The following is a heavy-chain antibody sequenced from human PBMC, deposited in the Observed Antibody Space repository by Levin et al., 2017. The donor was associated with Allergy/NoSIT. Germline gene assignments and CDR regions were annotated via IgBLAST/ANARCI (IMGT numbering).Heavy chain of an antibody. Sequence: TGGSLRLSCAASGFTVSSNYMSWVRQAPGKGLEWVSVIYSGGSTYYADSVKGRFTISRDNSKNTLYLQMNSLRAEDTAVYYCARGGAVAGPGNAFDIWGQGTMVTVSS. V-gene: IGHV3-66*01. CDR2: IYSGGST. CDR1: GFTVSSNY. D-gene: IGHD6-19*01. CDR3: ARGGAVAGPGNAFDI. J-gene: IGHJ3*02.